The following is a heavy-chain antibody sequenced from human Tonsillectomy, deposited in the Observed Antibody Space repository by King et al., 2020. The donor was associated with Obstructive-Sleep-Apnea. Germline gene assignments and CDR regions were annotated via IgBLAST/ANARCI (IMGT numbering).Heavy chain of an antibody. CDR3: ARDPYSYFDS. CDR1: AGSISRSSHF. D-gene: IGHD5-18*01. Sequence: QMQLQESGPGLVKPSETLSLTCTVSAGSISRSSHFWGWIRQPPGKGLEWIGSISYSGSTYYNPSLKSRVTFSVDTSKNQFSLKLNSVTAADTAVYFCARDPYSYFDSWGQGTLVTVSS. V-gene: IGHV4-39*07. CDR2: ISYSGST. J-gene: IGHJ4*02.